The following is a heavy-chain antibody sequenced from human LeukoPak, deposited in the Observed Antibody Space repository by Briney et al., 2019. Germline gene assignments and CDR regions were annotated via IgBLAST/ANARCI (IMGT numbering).Heavy chain of an antibody. CDR2: ITLSGGST. Sequence: ASVKVSCKASGYTFTSYYIHWVRQAPGQGLEWMGIITLSGGSTSYAQKFQGRVTMTRDTSTSTVYMELSSLRSEDTAVYYCARDPISGWYDYWGQGTLVTVSS. V-gene: IGHV1-46*01. CDR3: ARDPISGWYDY. CDR1: GYTFTSYY. D-gene: IGHD6-19*01. J-gene: IGHJ4*02.